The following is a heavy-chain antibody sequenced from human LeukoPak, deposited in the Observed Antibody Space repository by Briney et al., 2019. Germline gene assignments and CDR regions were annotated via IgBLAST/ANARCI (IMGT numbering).Heavy chain of an antibody. D-gene: IGHD3-10*01. V-gene: IGHV3-7*05. CDR2: IKPDGSEK. CDR3: VRGSSGTVVRGVSWAWFDP. CDR1: GFPFSIYW. Sequence: PGGSLRLSCAASGFPFSIYWMTWARQAPGKGLEWVANIKPDGSEKYYVDSAKGRFTISRDNAKNSLYLQMNSLRAEDTAVYYCVRGSSGTVVRGVSWAWFDPWGQGTLVSVSS. J-gene: IGHJ5*02.